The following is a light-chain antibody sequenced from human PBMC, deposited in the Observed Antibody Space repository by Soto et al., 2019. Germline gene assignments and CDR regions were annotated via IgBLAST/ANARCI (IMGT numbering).Light chain of an antibody. CDR2: GAS. Sequence: EIVLTQSPGTLSLSPGERATLSCRASQSVSSSYLAWYQQKPGQAPRLLIYGASSSATGIPDRFSGSGSETDFTLTISRLEPEAFAVYYCQQYGSSSWTFGQGTKVEIK. CDR1: QSVSSSY. V-gene: IGKV3-20*01. J-gene: IGKJ1*01. CDR3: QQYGSSSWT.